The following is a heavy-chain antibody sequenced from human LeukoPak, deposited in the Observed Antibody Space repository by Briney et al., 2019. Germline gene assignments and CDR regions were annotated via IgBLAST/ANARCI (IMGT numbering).Heavy chain of an antibody. J-gene: IGHJ4*02. CDR2: ISAYNGNT. CDR1: GYTFTSYG. CDR3: ARDHSSSWYRSRYYFDY. D-gene: IGHD6-13*01. V-gene: IGHV1-18*01. Sequence: ASVKVSCKASGYTFTSYGISWVRQAPGQGLKWMGWISAYNGNTNYAQKLQGRVTMTTDTSTSTAYMELRSLRSDDTAVYYCARDHSSSWYRSRYYFDYWGQGTLVTVSS.